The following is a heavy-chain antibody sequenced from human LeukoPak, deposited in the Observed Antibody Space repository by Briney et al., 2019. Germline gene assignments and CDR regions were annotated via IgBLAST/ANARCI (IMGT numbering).Heavy chain of an antibody. V-gene: IGHV3-73*01. CDR3: TRGSLAAAGIDY. D-gene: IGHD6-13*01. CDR1: GFTFSGSA. J-gene: IGHJ4*02. CDR2: IRSKANSYAT. Sequence: GGSLRLSCAASGFTFSGSAMHWVRQASGKGLEWVGRIRSKANSYATAYAASVKGRFTISRDDSKNTAYLQMNSLKTEDTAVYYCTRGSLAAAGIDYWGQGTLVTVSS.